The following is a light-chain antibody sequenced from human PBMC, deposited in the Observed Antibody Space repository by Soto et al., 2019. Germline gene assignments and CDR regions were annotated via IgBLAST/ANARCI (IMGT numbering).Light chain of an antibody. CDR2: GNT. J-gene: IGLJ3*02. CDR3: QSYDSSLSGVV. V-gene: IGLV1-40*01. CDR1: SSNIGAGYD. Sequence: QSVLTQPPSVSGAAGRRVTISCTGNSSNIGAGYDVHWYQQVPGTAPKVFIYGNTDRPSGVPDRFSGSRSGTSASLAITGLQAEDEAYYYGQSYDSSLSGVVFGGGTKLTV.